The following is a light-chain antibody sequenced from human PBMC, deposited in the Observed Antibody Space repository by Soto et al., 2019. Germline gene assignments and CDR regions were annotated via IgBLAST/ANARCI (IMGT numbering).Light chain of an antibody. V-gene: IGKV1-5*03. CDR2: KAT. CDR1: QRIDTR. CDR3: QQYETFSPWT. J-gene: IGKJ1*01. Sequence: DIPMTQSPSILSASVGDRVTITCRASQRIDTRLAWYQQKPGTAPKLLIYKATILQSGVPSRFSGSGSGTEFTLAISSLEPDDFATYYCQQYETFSPWTFGQGTKVE.